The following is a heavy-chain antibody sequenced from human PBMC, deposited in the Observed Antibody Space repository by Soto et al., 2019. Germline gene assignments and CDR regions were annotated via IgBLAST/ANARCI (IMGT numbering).Heavy chain of an antibody. V-gene: IGHV3-53*01. CDR3: AKEADISGYYPDY. CDR1: GFTVSSNY. CDR2: IYSGGGT. D-gene: IGHD3-22*01. Sequence: GGSLRLSCAASGFTVSSNYMSWVRQAPGKGLEWVSVIYSGGGTYYADSVKGRSTISRDNSKNTLHLQVNSLRGEDTAVYYCAKEADISGYYPDYWGQGTQVTVSS. J-gene: IGHJ4*02.